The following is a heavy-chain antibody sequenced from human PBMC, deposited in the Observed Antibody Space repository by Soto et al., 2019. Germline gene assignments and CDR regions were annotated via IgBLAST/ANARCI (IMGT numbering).Heavy chain of an antibody. CDR1: GYTFTDYA. J-gene: IGHJ4*02. D-gene: IGHD2-21*01. V-gene: IGHV1-3*04. CDR2: ISTGNGNT. CDR3: AKGSQMWTPDY. Sequence: QVQLVQSGAEVKKPGASVKVSCKASGYTFTDYAMHWVRQAPGQRLEWMGWISTGNGNTKYSQKFQGRVTITRDTSATTAYMDLSSRRSEDTAVYYCAKGSQMWTPDYWGQGTLVTVSS.